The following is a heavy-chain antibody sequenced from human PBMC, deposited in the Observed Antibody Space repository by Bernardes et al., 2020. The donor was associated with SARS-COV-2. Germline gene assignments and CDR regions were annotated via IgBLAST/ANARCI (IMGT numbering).Heavy chain of an antibody. CDR3: ARGSGPLRPYYNGVDV. CDR2: IYHSGST. D-gene: IGHD5-12*01. Sequence: SETLSLTCTVSGGSISFYYWWSWIRQSPGKGLEWIGYIYHSGSTDYNPSLKSRVTISVDTSNNQFSLRLSSVSAADTAVYYCARGSGPLRPYYNGVDVWGQGTTVTVSS. CDR1: GGSISFYY. V-gene: IGHV4-59*01. J-gene: IGHJ6*02.